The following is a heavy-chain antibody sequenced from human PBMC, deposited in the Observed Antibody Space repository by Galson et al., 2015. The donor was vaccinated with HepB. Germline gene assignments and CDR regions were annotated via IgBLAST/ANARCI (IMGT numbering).Heavy chain of an antibody. CDR2: IVVGSGNT. V-gene: IGHV1-58*02. CDR1: GFNFTSSV. J-gene: IGHJ4*02. D-gene: IGHD1-26*01. CDR3: AAGIVGTTTPDFDS. Sequence: VKVSCKASGFNFTSSVMQWVRQARGQRLEWIGWIVVGSGNTKDAQKFQERVTITRDMSTRTAYMELSSLRSEDTAVYYCAAGIVGTTTPDFDSWGQGTLVTVSS.